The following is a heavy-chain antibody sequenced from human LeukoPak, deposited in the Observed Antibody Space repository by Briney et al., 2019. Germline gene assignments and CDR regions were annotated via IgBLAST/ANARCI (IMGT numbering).Heavy chain of an antibody. J-gene: IGHJ6*03. CDR3: ARDPGGYMDV. Sequence: QPGGSLRLSCAASGFTFSSYEMNWVRQAPGKGLEWVSYISSSGSTIFYADSVKGRFTISRDNAKNSLYLQMNSLRAEDRTVYYCARDPGGYMDVWGKGTTVTISS. CDR2: ISSSGSTI. CDR1: GFTFSSYE. V-gene: IGHV3-48*03. D-gene: IGHD3-10*01.